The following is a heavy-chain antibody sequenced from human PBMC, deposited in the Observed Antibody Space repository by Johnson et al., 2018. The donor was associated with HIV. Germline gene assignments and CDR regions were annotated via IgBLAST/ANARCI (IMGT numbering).Heavy chain of an antibody. D-gene: IGHD3-16*01. CDR2: IWEDGGER. Sequence: VQLVESGGGVVQPGGSLRLSCAASGFSFDDFAMHWVRQAPGKGLEWVATIWEDGGERYSVDSVKGRFIISRDNAKNSLYLQMNSLRAEDTAVYYCARENGRLGYAFDMWGQGTMVTVSS. J-gene: IGHJ3*02. CDR1: GFSFDDFA. V-gene: IGHV3-7*03. CDR3: ARENGRLGYAFDM.